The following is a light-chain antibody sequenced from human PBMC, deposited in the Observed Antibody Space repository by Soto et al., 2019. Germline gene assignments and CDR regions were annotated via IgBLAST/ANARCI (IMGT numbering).Light chain of an antibody. CDR2: DAS. V-gene: IGKV3-11*01. CDR3: QQRSNWPRRT. J-gene: IGKJ4*01. Sequence: EIVLTQSPATLSLSPGERATLSCRASQSVSSYLAWYQQKPGQAPRLLIYDASNRATGIPARFSGSGSGTDFTLTINSLEPEDFAVYYCQQRSNWPRRTFGGGTKVDIK. CDR1: QSVSSY.